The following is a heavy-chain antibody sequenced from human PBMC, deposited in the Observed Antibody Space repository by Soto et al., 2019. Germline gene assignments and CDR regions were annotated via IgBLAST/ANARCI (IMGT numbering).Heavy chain of an antibody. D-gene: IGHD3-3*01. J-gene: IGHJ6*02. CDR2: ISSSSSTI. CDR1: GFTFSSYS. Sequence: HPGGSLRLSCAASGFTFSSYSMNWVRQAPGKGLEWVSYISSSSSTIYYADSVKGRFTISRDNAKNSLYLQMNSLRDEDTAVYYCARDYDFWSGYPYYYGMDVWGQGTTVTVSS. V-gene: IGHV3-48*02. CDR3: ARDYDFWSGYPYYYGMDV.